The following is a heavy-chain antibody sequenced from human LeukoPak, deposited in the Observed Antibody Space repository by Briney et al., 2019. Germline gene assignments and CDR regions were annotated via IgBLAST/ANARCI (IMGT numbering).Heavy chain of an antibody. CDR2: IWYDGSNK. V-gene: IGHV3-33*01. CDR3: ARDTRFGETLDY. J-gene: IGHJ4*02. CDR1: GFTFSSYG. D-gene: IGHD3-10*01. Sequence: GGSLRLSCAASGFTFSSYGMHWVRQAPGKGLEWVAVIWYDGSNKYCGDSVKGRFTISRDNSKNTLYLQMNSLRAEDTAVYYCARDTRFGETLDYWGQGTLVTASS.